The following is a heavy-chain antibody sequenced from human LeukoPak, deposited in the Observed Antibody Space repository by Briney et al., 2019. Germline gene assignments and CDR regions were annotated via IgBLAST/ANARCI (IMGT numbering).Heavy chain of an antibody. J-gene: IGHJ4*02. V-gene: IGHV3-7*01. CDR2: IKQDGSEK. D-gene: IGHD3-22*01. Sequence: GGSLRLSCAASGFTFSSYWMSWVRPAPEKGLEWVANIKQDGSEKYYVVSVKGRFTISRENAKNSLFLQMNSLRAEDTAVYYCARDSAYYYGSSGLWYFDYWGQGTLVTVSS. CDR1: GFTFSSYW. CDR3: ARDSAYYYGSSGLWYFDY.